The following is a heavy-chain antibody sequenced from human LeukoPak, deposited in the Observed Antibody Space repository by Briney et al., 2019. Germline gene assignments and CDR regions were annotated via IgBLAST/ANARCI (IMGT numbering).Heavy chain of an antibody. J-gene: IGHJ4*02. Sequence: GGSQRLSCAASGFTFSSYGMHWVRQAPGKGLEWVAVIWYDGSNKYYADSVKGRFTISRDNSKNTLYLQMNSLRAEDTAVYYCARGGGDTAMGEYYLDYWGQGTLVTASS. CDR2: IWYDGSNK. V-gene: IGHV3-33*01. CDR1: GFTFSSYG. CDR3: ARGGGDTAMGEYYLDY. D-gene: IGHD5-18*01.